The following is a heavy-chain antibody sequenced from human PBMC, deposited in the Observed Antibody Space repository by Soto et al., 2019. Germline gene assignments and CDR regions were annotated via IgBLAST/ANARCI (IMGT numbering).Heavy chain of an antibody. CDR3: ARLFDFWSDQPSYYFDY. J-gene: IGHJ4*02. Sequence: SETLSLTCTVSGGSISSSSYYWGWIRQPPGKGLEWIGSIYYSGSTYCNPSLKSRVTISVDTSKNQFSLKLSSVTAADTAVYYCARLFDFWSDQPSYYFDYWGQGTLVTVSS. CDR1: GGSISSSSYY. CDR2: IYYSGST. D-gene: IGHD3-3*01. V-gene: IGHV4-39*01.